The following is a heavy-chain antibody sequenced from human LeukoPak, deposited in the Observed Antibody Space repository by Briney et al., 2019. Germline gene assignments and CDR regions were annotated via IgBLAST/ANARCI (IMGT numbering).Heavy chain of an antibody. V-gene: IGHV3-23*01. D-gene: IGHD3-22*01. Sequence: TGGSLRLSCAASGFTFSSYAMSWVRQAPGKGLEWVSAISGSGGSTYYADSVKGRFTISRDNSKNTLYLQMNSLRAEDTAVYYCAKYGSFDSSGYYYAFDYWGQGTLVTVSS. J-gene: IGHJ4*02. CDR1: GFTFSSYA. CDR2: ISGSGGST. CDR3: AKYGSFDSSGYYYAFDY.